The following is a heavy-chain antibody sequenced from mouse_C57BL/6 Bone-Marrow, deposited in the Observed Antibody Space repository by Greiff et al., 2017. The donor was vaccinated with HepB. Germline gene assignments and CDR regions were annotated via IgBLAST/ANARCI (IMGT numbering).Heavy chain of an antibody. J-gene: IGHJ3*01. V-gene: IGHV1-15*01. Sequence: VKLMESGAELVRPGASVTLSCKASGYTFTDYEMHWVKQTPVHGLEWIGAIDPETGGTAYNQKFKGKAILTADKSSSTAYMELRSLTSEDSAVYYCTRGYDYDRFAYWGQGTLVTVSA. D-gene: IGHD2-4*01. CDR1: GYTFTDYE. CDR3: TRGYDYDRFAY. CDR2: IDPETGGT.